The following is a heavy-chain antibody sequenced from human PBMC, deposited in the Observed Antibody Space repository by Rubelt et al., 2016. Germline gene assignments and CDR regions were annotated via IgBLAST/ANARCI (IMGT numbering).Heavy chain of an antibody. J-gene: IGHJ4*02. Sequence: QVQLQESGPGLVKPSGTLSLTCAVSGGSISSHNWWSWVRQPPGKGLEWIGSIYYSGSTYYNPSLKSRVTMSVDTSKNQFSRKLNSVTAADTAVYYCARLEYSSGWYPHYWGQRTLVTVSS. V-gene: IGHV4-4*02. CDR1: GGSISSHNW. CDR3: ARLEYSSGWYPHY. D-gene: IGHD6-19*01. CDR2: IYYSGST.